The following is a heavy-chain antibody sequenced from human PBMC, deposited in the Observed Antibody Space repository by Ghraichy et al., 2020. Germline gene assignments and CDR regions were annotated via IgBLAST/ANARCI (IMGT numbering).Heavy chain of an antibody. Sequence: SETLSLTCAVYGGSFSGYYWSWIRQPPGKGLEWIGEINHSGSTNYNPSLKSRVTISVDTSKNQFSLKLSSVTAADTAVYYCARGGRTWYTVPKRHGMDVWGQGTTVTVSS. J-gene: IGHJ6*02. CDR3: ARGGRTWYTVPKRHGMDV. CDR2: INHSGST. CDR1: GGSFSGYY. V-gene: IGHV4-34*01. D-gene: IGHD6-13*01.